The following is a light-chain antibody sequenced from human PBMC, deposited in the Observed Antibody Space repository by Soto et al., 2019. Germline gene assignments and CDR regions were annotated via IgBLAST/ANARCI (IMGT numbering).Light chain of an antibody. V-gene: IGKV3-20*01. CDR1: QSVISTY. CDR2: DAS. CDR3: QQYETSPPMYT. J-gene: IGKJ2*01. Sequence: EIGLTQSPGTLSLSPGERATLSCRTSQSVISTYLAWYQQKPGQAPRLLIYDASRRATGIPDRFSGSGSGTDFTLTIIRLEPEDFAVYYCQQYETSPPMYTFGQGTKLEIK.